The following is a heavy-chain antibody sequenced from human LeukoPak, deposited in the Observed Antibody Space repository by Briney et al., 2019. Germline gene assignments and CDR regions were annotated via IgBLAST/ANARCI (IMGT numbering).Heavy chain of an antibody. V-gene: IGHV1-18*04. J-gene: IGHJ6*02. CDR3: ARDDKNRSGGSCYSPYYYYGMDV. D-gene: IGHD2-15*01. CDR2: ISAYNGST. CDR1: VYTFTSYG. Sequence: ASVKVSCKASVYTFTSYGISWVRQAPGQGLEWMGWISAYNGSTNYAQKLQGRVTMTTDTSTSTAYMELRSLRSDDTAVYCCARDDKNRSGGSCYSPYYYYGMDVWGQGTTVTVSS.